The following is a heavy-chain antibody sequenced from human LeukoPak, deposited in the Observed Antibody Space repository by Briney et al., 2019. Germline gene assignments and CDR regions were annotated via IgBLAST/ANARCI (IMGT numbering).Heavy chain of an antibody. V-gene: IGHV3-30*03. J-gene: IGHJ4*02. Sequence: GRSLRLSCAASGFTFSTYGMHWVRQAPGKGLEWVAAISYDGSNKYYAGSVKGRFTISRDNSKKTVFLQMTNLRAEDTAVFYCAYGDPGGPLDYWGQGTLVMVSS. CDR2: ISYDGSNK. D-gene: IGHD4-17*01. CDR3: AYGDPGGPLDY. CDR1: GFTFSTYG.